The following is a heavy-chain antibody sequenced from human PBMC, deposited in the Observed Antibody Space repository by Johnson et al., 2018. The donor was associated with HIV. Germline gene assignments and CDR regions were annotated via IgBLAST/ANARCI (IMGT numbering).Heavy chain of an antibody. D-gene: IGHD1-1*01. CDR3: AKPSTESAFDI. V-gene: IGHV3-30*18. CDR1: GFTFSSYG. Sequence: QVQLVESGGGVVQPGRSLRLSCAASGFTFSSYGMHWVRQAPGKGLEWVAVISYDGSNKYYADSVKGRFPISRDNSKNTLYLQMNSLRAEDTAVYYCAKPSTESAFDIWGQGTMVTVSS. CDR2: ISYDGSNK. J-gene: IGHJ3*02.